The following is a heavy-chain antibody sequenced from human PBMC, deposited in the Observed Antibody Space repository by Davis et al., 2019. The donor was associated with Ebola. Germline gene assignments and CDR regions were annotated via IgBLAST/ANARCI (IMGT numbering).Heavy chain of an antibody. D-gene: IGHD6-19*01. J-gene: IGHJ4*02. CDR1: GGSISSYY. CDR2: IYYSGST. V-gene: IGHV4-59*12. CDR3: ARDVGEQWLVGGYYFDY. Sequence: SETLSLTCTVSGGSISSYYWSWIRQPPGKGLEWIGYIYYSGSTNYNPSLKSRVTISVDKSKNQFSLQLNSVTPEDTAVYYCARDVGEQWLVGGYYFDYWGQGTLVTVSS.